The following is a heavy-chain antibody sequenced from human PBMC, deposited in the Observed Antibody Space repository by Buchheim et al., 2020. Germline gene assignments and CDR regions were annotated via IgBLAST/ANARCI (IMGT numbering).Heavy chain of an antibody. CDR3: ARDPRDNYYYYGMDV. J-gene: IGHJ6*02. Sequence: QVQLVESGGGVVQPGRSLRLSCAASGFTFSSYGMHWVRQAPGKGLEWVAVIWYDGSNKYYAESVKGRFTISRDNSKNTLYLKMNSLRAEDTAVYYCARDPRDNYYYYGMDVWGQGTT. V-gene: IGHV3-33*01. CDR1: GFTFSSYG. CDR2: IWYDGSNK. D-gene: IGHD2-15*01.